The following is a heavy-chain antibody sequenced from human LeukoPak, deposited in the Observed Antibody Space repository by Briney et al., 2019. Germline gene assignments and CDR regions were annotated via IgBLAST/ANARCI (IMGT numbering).Heavy chain of an antibody. CDR3: ATVHSRSAGMDV. J-gene: IGHJ6*04. D-gene: IGHD6-6*01. CDR2: IRYDGSNK. CDR1: GFTFSSYG. Sequence: GGSLRLSCAASGFTFSSYGMHWGRQAPGKGLGWVSLIRYDGSNKYYADSVKGRFTISRDNTKNTLYLQMNSPRAEDTAVYYSATVHSRSAGMDVWGKGTQVTVSS. V-gene: IGHV3-30*02.